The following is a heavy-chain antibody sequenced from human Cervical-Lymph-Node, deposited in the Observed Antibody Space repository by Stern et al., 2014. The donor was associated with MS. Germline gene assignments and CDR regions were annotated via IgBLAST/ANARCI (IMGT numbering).Heavy chain of an antibody. CDR3: ASAYSSSHYYFDY. V-gene: IGHV3-33*01. J-gene: IGHJ4*02. CDR2: IWYDGSNP. D-gene: IGHD6-13*01. Sequence: MQLVESGGGVVQPGRSLRLSCAASGFSFSRYAMHWVRQAPGKGLEWVELIWYDGSNPYYADSVTGRFTISRDNFKNTLYLQMNSLRAEDTAVYYCASAYSSSHYYFDYWGQGTLVTVSS. CDR1: GFSFSRYA.